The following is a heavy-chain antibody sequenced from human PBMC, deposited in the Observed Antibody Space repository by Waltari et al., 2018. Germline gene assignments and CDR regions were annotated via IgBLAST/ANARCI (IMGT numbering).Heavy chain of an antibody. Sequence: EEQLLESGGGLVQPGDSLRLSCAGSGFRFSNYWMNWVRQAPGKGLVGVARISDDETSISYADSGKGRFTISRDNAKNTVYLQMKRLRVEDTAVYYCARLAPRTYRSPVPGRHYYYGMDVWGQGTTVTVSS. D-gene: IGHD3-10*01. V-gene: IGHV3-74*01. CDR1: GFRFSNYW. J-gene: IGHJ6*02. CDR2: ISDDETSI. CDR3: ARLAPRTYRSPVPGRHYYYGMDV.